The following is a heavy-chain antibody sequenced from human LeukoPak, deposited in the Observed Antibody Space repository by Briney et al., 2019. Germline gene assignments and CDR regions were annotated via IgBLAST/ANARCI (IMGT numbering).Heavy chain of an antibody. CDR2: ISYDGSNK. CDR3: ARENRGYDYVWGSYRYTGFFDY. D-gene: IGHD3-16*02. CDR1: GFTFSSYA. Sequence: GGSLRLSCAASGFTFSSYAIYWVRQAPVKGLAWVSVISYDGSNKYYADSVKGRFTISRDNSKNTLYLQMNSLRAEDTAVYYCARENRGYDYVWGSYRYTGFFDYWGQGTLVTVSS. J-gene: IGHJ4*02. V-gene: IGHV3-30-3*01.